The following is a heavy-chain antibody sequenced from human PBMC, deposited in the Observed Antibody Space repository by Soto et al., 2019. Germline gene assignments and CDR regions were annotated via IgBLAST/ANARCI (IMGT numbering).Heavy chain of an antibody. CDR3: VKHDYNFWNGYTLTHGIDV. V-gene: IGHV3-23*01. J-gene: IGHJ6*02. D-gene: IGHD3-3*01. CDR1: GFAFSSYA. CDR2: IGGSGDNI. Sequence: LRLSCAASGFAFSSYAMSWVRQAPGEGLEWVSGIGGSGDNIYNADSVKGRFTISRDNSKNTTFLQMSRVRAEDTAVYYCVKHDYNFWNGYTLTHGIDVWGQGNAVTVSS.